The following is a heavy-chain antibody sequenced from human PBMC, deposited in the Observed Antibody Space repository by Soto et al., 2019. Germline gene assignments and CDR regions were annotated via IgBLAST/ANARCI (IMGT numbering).Heavy chain of an antibody. CDR3: ARNYYGSGSYLSYYYGMDV. CDR2: IYHSGST. V-gene: IGHV4-30-2*01. Sequence: PSETLSLTCAVSGGSISSGGYSWSWIRQPPGKGLEWIGDIYHSGSTYYNPSLKSRVTISVDRSKNQFSLKLSSVTAADTAVYYCARNYYGSGSYLSYYYGMDVRGQGTTVTGSS. J-gene: IGHJ6*02. D-gene: IGHD3-10*01. CDR1: GGSISSGGYS.